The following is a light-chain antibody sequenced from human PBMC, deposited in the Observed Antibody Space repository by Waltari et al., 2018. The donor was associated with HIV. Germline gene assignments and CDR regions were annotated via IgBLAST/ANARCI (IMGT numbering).Light chain of an antibody. Sequence: FMLNQPHSVSESPGKPVTISCTRNSGGIASNYVQWYQQRPGSAPTTVIYEHNQRPSGVSDRFSGSIDTSSNSASLTISGLKTEDEADYYCQSYDNNNVIFGGGTKLTVL. J-gene: IGLJ2*01. CDR2: EHN. CDR3: QSYDNNNVI. V-gene: IGLV6-57*03. CDR1: SGGIASNY.